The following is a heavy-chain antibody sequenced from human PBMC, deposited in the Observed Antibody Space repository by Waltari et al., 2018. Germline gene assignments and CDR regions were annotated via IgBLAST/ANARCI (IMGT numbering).Heavy chain of an antibody. J-gene: IGHJ4*02. CDR2: IIPIFGTA. CDR3: AREVAAAGTVRKRAHPPYFDY. D-gene: IGHD6-13*01. CDR1: GGTFSSYA. V-gene: IGHV1-69*01. Sequence: QVQLVQSGAEVTKPGSSVKVSCKASGGTFSSYAISWVRHAPGQGLDGMGGIIPIFGTANYAQKFQGRVTITADESTSTAYMELSSLRSEDTAVYYCAREVAAAGTVRKRAHPPYFDYWGQGTLVTVSS.